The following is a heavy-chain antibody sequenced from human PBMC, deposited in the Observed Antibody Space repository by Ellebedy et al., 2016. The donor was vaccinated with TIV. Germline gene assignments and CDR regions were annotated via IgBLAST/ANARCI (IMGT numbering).Heavy chain of an antibody. Sequence: ASVKVSCKASDYTFTSSGLSWVRQAPGQGLEWMGWINSNNGNKNYEQKLQGRVTITTYTSTSTAYLELRKLRSDDTAVYYCARGHYGGNRAFDIWGQGTMVAVSS. J-gene: IGHJ3*02. D-gene: IGHD4-23*01. CDR2: INSNNGNK. CDR1: DYTFTSSG. V-gene: IGHV1-18*01. CDR3: ARGHYGGNRAFDI.